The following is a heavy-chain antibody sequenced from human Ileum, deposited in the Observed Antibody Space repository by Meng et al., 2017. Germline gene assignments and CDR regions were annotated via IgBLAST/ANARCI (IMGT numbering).Heavy chain of an antibody. CDR2: IYHSWRT. CDR1: GDSISIYNW. CDR3: ASSGDNSGFYLGY. Sequence: GQPPGSVLCQCKPSGPLCPPHAVSGDSISIYNWCSWVRQAPEKGLERIGEIYHSWRTNYNQCLTSRVTMSLDKSMKQISINLSSVNAADTAVYYCASSGDNSGFYLGYWGPGILVTVSS. J-gene: IGHJ4*02. V-gene: IGHV4-4*02. D-gene: IGHD3-22*01.